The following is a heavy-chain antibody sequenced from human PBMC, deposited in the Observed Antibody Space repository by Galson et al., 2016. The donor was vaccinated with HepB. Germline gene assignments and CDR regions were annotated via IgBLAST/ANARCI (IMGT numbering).Heavy chain of an antibody. Sequence: SETLSLTCAVFGGSFSDNYWSWIRQPPGKGLEWIGEMNHRGSTNYNPSLRSRVTMSVDTSKSQISLNLSSVTAADTAVYYCARYGSWTGFDYWGQGAQVTVSS. V-gene: IGHV4-34*01. J-gene: IGHJ4*02. CDR1: GGSFSDNY. CDR2: MNHRGST. D-gene: IGHD6-13*01. CDR3: ARYGSWTGFDY.